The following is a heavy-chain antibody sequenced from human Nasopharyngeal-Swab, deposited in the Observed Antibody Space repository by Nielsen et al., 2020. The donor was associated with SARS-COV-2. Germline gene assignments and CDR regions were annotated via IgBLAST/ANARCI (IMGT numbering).Heavy chain of an antibody. D-gene: IGHD2-21*02. Sequence: GESLKISCAASGFTFSSYSMNWVRQAPGKGLEWVSYISSSSSTIYYADSVKGRFTISRDNSKNTLYLQMNSLRAEDTAVYYCARDLRDIDYWGQGTLVTVSS. J-gene: IGHJ4*02. CDR1: GFTFSSYS. V-gene: IGHV3-48*01. CDR3: ARDLRDIDY. CDR2: ISSSSSTI.